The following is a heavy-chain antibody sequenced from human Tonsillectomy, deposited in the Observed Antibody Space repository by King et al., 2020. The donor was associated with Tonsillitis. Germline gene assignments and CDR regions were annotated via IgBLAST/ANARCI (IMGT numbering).Heavy chain of an antibody. J-gene: IGHJ4*02. CDR1: GYTFTDYY. CDR2: INPNSGGT. CDR3: ARDTYYDDSGYSDD. D-gene: IGHD3-22*01. Sequence: VQLVESGAEVKKPGASVKVSCKASGYTFTDYYIHWVRQAPGQGLEWMGWINPNSGGTNYAQKFQGRGTMTRDTSINTAYMELSRLRSDDTAVYYCARDTYYDDSGYSDDWGQGTLVTVSS. V-gene: IGHV1-2*02.